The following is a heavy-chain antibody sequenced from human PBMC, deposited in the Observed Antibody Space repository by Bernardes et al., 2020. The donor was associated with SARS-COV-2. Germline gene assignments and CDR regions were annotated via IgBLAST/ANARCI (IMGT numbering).Heavy chain of an antibody. J-gene: IGHJ5*02. CDR3: ARETRVFGPSLSLNWFDP. D-gene: IGHD3-3*01. CDR1: GDSITSPPYY. CDR2: LSYSGRA. Sequence: SETLSLTCTVSGDSITSPPYYWGWIRQSPGKGLEWIGALSYSGRAYYNPSLKSRLTLLVDTSKNQFSLWLTSVTVADAAFYYCARETRVFGPSLSLNWFDPWGPGTLVTVSS. V-gene: IGHV4-39*02.